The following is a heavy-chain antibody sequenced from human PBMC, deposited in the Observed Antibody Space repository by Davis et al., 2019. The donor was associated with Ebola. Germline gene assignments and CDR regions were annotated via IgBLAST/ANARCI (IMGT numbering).Heavy chain of an antibody. V-gene: IGHV1-69*13. CDR1: GGTFSSYA. Sequence: SVKVSCKASGGTFSSYAISWVRQAPGQGLEWMGGIIPIFGTANYEQKFQGRVTITADESTSTAYMELSSLRSEDTAVYYCARGIVVVPAAIHNTHYYYYMDVWGKGTTVTVSS. J-gene: IGHJ6*03. CDR2: IIPIFGTA. D-gene: IGHD2-2*02. CDR3: ARGIVVVPAAIHNTHYYYYMDV.